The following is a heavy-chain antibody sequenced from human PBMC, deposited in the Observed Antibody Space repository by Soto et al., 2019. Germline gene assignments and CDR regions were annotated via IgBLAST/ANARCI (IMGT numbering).Heavy chain of an antibody. CDR1: GFTFSRYA. Sequence: QVQLVESGGGVVQPGGSLRLSCAASGFTFSRYALHWVRQAPGKGLEWVALISYDGRNTYYVDSVKGRFTISRDNSKNTLSLQMNSLRSEDAGVYYCARDAYDFVWGTYRPVDYWGQGTLVTVSS. D-gene: IGHD3-16*02. CDR2: ISYDGRNT. V-gene: IGHV3-30*04. CDR3: ARDAYDFVWGTYRPVDY. J-gene: IGHJ4*02.